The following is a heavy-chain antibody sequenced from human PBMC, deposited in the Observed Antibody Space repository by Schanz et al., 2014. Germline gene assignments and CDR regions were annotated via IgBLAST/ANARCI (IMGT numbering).Heavy chain of an antibody. CDR2: INPNSGET. Sequence: QVQLVQSGPAVKKPGASMKVSCLASGYSFTEYFLHWVRQAPGQGLEWMGWINPNSGETNYEQKLMGRVTLTSAPSISTAFMELGGLTSADTATYFCARARYTGYDCSGYWGQGTLLIVSS. CDR3: ARARYTGYDCSGY. V-gene: IGHV1-2*02. CDR1: GYSFTEYF. D-gene: IGHD5-12*01. J-gene: IGHJ4*02.